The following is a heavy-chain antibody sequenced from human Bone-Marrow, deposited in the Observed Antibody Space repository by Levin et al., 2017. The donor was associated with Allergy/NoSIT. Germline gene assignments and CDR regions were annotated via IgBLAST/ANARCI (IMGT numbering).Heavy chain of an antibody. Sequence: PGGSLRLSCAASGFTFSSYGMHWVRQAPGKGLEWVAVISYDGSNKYYADSVKGRFTISRDNSKNTLYLQMNSLRAEDTAVYYCAKAADPELQWLVEYYFDYWGQGTLVTVSS. J-gene: IGHJ4*02. D-gene: IGHD6-19*01. CDR2: ISYDGSNK. CDR3: AKAADPELQWLVEYYFDY. V-gene: IGHV3-30*18. CDR1: GFTFSSYG.